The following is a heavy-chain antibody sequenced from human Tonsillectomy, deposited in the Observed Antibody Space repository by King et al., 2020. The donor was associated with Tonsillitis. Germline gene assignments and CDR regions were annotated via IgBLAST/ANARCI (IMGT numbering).Heavy chain of an antibody. CDR3: AREGPAVTVNDAFDI. J-gene: IGHJ3*02. V-gene: IGHV4-59*01. D-gene: IGHD4-17*01. CDR1: GGSISSYY. CDR2: IYYSGST. Sequence: QLQESGPGLVKPSETLSLTCTVSGGSISSYYWSWIRQPPGKGLEWIGYIYYSGSTNYNPSLKSRVTISEDTSKNQFSLKLSSVTAADTAVYYCAREGPAVTVNDAFDIWGQGTMVTVSS.